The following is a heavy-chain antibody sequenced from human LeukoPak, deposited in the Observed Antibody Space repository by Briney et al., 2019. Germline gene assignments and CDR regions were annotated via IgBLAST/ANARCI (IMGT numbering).Heavy chain of an antibody. J-gene: IGHJ6*04. CDR3: AKDSVVVGMDV. CDR2: ISWNSGSI. V-gene: IGHV3-9*01. D-gene: IGHD2-15*01. CDR1: GFTFDDYA. Sequence: PGRSLRLSCAASGFTFDDYAMHWVRQAPGKGLEWVSGISWNSGSIGYADSVKGRFTISRDNAKNSLYLQMNSLRAEDTALYYCAKDSVVVGMDVWGKGTTVTVSS.